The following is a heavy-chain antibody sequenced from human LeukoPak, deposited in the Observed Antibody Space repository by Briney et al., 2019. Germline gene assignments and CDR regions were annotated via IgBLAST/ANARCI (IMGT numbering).Heavy chain of an antibody. CDR1: GDSLNIDSYF. D-gene: IGHD5-24*01. CDR3: ARGLDAFKTGY. CDR2: IHPSGST. V-gene: IGHV4-31*03. Sequence: SQTLSLTCTVSGDSLNIDSYFWSWIRQHPGKGLEWIGYIHPSGSTAYNPSLRGRVTVSLDRTQNQFSLKLTSVTAADTAIYYCARGLDAFKTGYWGQGTLVTVSS. J-gene: IGHJ4*02.